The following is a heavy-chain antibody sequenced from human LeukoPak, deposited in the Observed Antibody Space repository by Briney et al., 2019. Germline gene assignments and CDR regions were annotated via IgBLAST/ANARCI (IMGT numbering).Heavy chain of an antibody. J-gene: IGHJ5*02. V-gene: IGHV4-30-2*01. D-gene: IGHD5-24*01. CDR2: IYHSGST. CDR1: GGSISSGGYS. CDR3: ARGGRWLLNP. Sequence: SETLSLTCAVSGGSISSGGYSWSWIRQPPGKGLEWIGYIYHSGSTYYNPSLKSRVTISVDRSKNQFSLKLSSVTAADTAVYYCARGGRWLLNPWGQGTLVTVSS.